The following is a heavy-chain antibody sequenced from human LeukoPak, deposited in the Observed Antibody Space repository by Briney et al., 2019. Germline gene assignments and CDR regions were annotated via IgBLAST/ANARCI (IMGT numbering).Heavy chain of an antibody. CDR3: AKEAMIGGNFDY. J-gene: IGHJ4*02. CDR2: ISWDGGST. Sequence: VGSLRLSYAASGFTFDDYAMHWVRQAPGKGLEWVSVISWDGGSTYYADSVKGRFTISRDNSKNSLYLQMNSLRAEDTALYYCAKEAMIGGNFDYGGQGTLVTVSS. V-gene: IGHV3-43D*03. D-gene: IGHD3-22*01. CDR1: GFTFDDYA.